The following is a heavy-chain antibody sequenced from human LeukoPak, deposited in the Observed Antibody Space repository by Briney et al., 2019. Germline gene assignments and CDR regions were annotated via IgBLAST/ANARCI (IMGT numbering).Heavy chain of an antibody. D-gene: IGHD2-2*01. V-gene: IGHV1-69*01. Sequence: AASVKVSCKASGGTFSSYAISWVRQAPGQGLEWMGGIIPIFGTANYAQKFQGRVTITADESTSTAYMELSSLRSEDTAVYYCARGPPIVVVPAAGGDYYYYMDVWGKGTTVTVSS. CDR1: GGTFSSYA. CDR3: ARGPPIVVVPAAGGDYYYYMDV. CDR2: IIPIFGTA. J-gene: IGHJ6*03.